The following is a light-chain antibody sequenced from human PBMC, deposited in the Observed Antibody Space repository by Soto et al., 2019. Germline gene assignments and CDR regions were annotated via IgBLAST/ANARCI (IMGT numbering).Light chain of an antibody. CDR1: QSISSY. CDR2: AAS. Sequence: DIQMTQSPSSLSASIGDRVTITCRASQSISSYLNWYQQKPGKAPKLLIYAASSLQSGVPSRFSGSGSGTDFTLTISSLQPEDFVTYYCQQSYSIPSITFGQGKRLEIK. J-gene: IGKJ5*01. V-gene: IGKV1-39*01. CDR3: QQSYSIPSIT.